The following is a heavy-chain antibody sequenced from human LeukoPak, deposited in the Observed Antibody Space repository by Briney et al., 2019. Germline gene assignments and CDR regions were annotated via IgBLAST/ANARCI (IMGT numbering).Heavy chain of an antibody. D-gene: IGHD3-10*01. CDR1: GFTVSSRY. CDR2: IYTDGST. Sequence: TGGSLRLSCAVSGFTVSSRYISWVRQAPVKGLEWVSFIYTDGSTYYAVSVKGRFTISRDISKNTAYLQMNSLRAEDTALYFCAVYYYGSFPPTNFDYWGQGTLVTVSS. V-gene: IGHV3-66*01. CDR3: AVYYYGSFPPTNFDY. J-gene: IGHJ4*02.